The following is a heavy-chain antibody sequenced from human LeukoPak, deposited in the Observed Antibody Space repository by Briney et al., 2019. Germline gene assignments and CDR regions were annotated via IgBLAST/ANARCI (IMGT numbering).Heavy chain of an antibody. J-gene: IGHJ4*02. CDR3: AKDFGSPGRYFDY. CDR1: GFTFSSYA. D-gene: IGHD3-3*01. Sequence: GGSLRLSCAASGFTFSSYAMTWVRQAPGKGLEWVSGISGSGGITYYADSVKGRFTISRDNSKNTLYLQMNSLRAEDTAVYYCAKDFGSPGRYFDYWGQGTLVTVSS. CDR2: ISGSGGIT. V-gene: IGHV3-23*01.